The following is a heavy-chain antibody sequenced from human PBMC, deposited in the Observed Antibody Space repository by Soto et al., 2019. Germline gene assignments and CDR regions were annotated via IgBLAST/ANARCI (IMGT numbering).Heavy chain of an antibody. J-gene: IGHJ6*03. CDR3: ARLGFGEFRKHPYYMDV. CDR1: GGSFSGYY. V-gene: IGHV4-34*01. CDR2: INHSGST. D-gene: IGHD3-16*01. Sequence: SETLSLTCAVYGGSFSGYYWSWIRQPPGKGLEWIGEINHSGSTNYNPSLKSRVTISVDTSKNQFSLKLSSVTAADTAVYYCARLGFGEFRKHPYYMDVWGKGTTVTVAS.